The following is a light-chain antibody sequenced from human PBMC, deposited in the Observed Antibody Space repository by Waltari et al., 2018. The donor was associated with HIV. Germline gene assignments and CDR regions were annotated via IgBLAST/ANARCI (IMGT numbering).Light chain of an antibody. J-gene: IGKJ4*01. Sequence: ATLACRASQSVGSSLAWYQQRPGQAPRLLIYGTSMTPTGIPARFSGSGSGTDFTLTISSLESEDFALYYCQQYNGWPPQVSFGGGTKVEL. CDR2: GTS. CDR3: QQYNGWPPQVS. V-gene: IGKV3-15*01. CDR1: QSVGSS.